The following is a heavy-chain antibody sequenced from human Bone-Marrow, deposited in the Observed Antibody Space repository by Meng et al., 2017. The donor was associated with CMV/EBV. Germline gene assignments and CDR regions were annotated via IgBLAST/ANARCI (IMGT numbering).Heavy chain of an antibody. D-gene: IGHD3/OR15-3a*01. CDR2: ISSSSIYI. V-gene: IGHV3-21*01. CDR1: GFPISRYR. CDR3: AMDHESSNDLGYYYYYGMDV. Sequence: GSLTLTCAASGFPISRYRRNWVRQAPGKGLEWVTSISSSSIYIDYADTMKGRFTISRDNAKDSLYLQMNSLSADDTAVYYCAMDHESSNDLGYYYYYGMDVWGQGTTVTVSS. J-gene: IGHJ6*02.